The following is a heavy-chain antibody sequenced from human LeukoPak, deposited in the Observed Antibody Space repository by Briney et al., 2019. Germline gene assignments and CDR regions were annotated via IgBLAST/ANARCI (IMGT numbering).Heavy chain of an antibody. CDR3: ARDRVGATDYFDY. CDR1: GFTFSSYA. CDR2: ISYDGSNK. D-gene: IGHD1-26*01. V-gene: IGHV3-30-3*01. Sequence: SGGSLRLSCAASGFTFSSYAMHWVRQAPGKGLEWVAVISYDGSNKYYADSVKGRFTISRDNSKNTLYLQMNSLRAEDTAVHYCARDRVGATDYFDYWGQGTLVTVSS. J-gene: IGHJ4*02.